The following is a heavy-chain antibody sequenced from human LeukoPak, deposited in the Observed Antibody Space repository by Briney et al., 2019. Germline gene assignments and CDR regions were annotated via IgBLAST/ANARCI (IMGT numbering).Heavy chain of an antibody. CDR1: GITVSTNY. J-gene: IGHJ6*02. CDR3: ARAVDYGDYFPYGMDV. CDR2: IYSGGAT. V-gene: IGHV3-66*01. D-gene: IGHD4-17*01. Sequence: GGSLRLSCAASGITVSTNYMSWVRQAPGKGLEWVSIIYSGGATFYADSVKGRFTISRENSKNTLWLQMNSLRAEDTAVYYCARAVDYGDYFPYGMDVWGQGTTVTVSS.